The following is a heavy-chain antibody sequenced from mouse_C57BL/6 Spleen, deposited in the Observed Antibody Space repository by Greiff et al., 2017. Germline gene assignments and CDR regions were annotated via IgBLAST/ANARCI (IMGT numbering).Heavy chain of an antibody. J-gene: IGHJ2*01. CDR1: GFTFSDYG. D-gene: IGHD2-4*01. CDR2: ISSGSSTI. CDR3: ARRHDYDGYYFDY. Sequence: EVQRVESGGGLVKPGGSLKLSCAASGFTFSDYGMHWVRQAPEKGLEWVAYISSGSSTIYYADTVKGRFTISRDNAKNTLFLQMTSLRSEDTAMYYCARRHDYDGYYFDYWGQGTTLTVSS. V-gene: IGHV5-17*01.